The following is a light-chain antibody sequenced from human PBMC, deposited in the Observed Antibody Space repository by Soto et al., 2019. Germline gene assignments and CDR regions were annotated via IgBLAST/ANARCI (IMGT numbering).Light chain of an antibody. V-gene: IGLV1-44*01. CDR2: DNN. J-gene: IGLJ2*01. Sequence: QSVLTQPPSASGTPGQRVTISCSGSSSNVGSHTVNWYQQVPGTAPKLLIYDNNRRPSGVPDRFSGSKSATSASLAISELQSDDEADYYCAAWDDSLNGVFGGGTQLTVL. CDR1: SSNVGSHT. CDR3: AAWDDSLNGV.